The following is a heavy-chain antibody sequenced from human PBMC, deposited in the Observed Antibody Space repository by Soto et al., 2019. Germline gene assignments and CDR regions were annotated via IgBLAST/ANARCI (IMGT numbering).Heavy chain of an antibody. D-gene: IGHD3-9*01. V-gene: IGHV3-23*01. CDR2: ISGSGGST. CDR1: GFTFSSYA. CDR3: VVRPHYYEILTGSDY. Sequence: GGSLRLSCAASGFTFSSYAMSWVRQAPGKGLEWVSAISGSGGSTYYADSVKGRFTISRDNSKNTLYLQMNSLRAEDTAVYYCVVRPHYYEILTGSDYWGQGTLVTVSS. J-gene: IGHJ4*02.